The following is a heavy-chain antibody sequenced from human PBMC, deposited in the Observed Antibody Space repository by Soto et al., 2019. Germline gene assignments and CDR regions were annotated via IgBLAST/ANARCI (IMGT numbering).Heavy chain of an antibody. CDR3: ARGLQYYYDSSGYPDY. CDR2: INPNSGGT. V-gene: IGHV1-2*02. D-gene: IGHD3-22*01. CDR1: GYTFTGYY. J-gene: IGHJ4*02. Sequence: ASVKVSCKASGYTFTGYYMHWVRQAPGQGLEWMGWINPNSGGTNYAQKFQGRVTMTRDTSISTAYMELSRLRSDDTAVYYCARGLQYYYDSSGYPDYWGQGTLGTVSS.